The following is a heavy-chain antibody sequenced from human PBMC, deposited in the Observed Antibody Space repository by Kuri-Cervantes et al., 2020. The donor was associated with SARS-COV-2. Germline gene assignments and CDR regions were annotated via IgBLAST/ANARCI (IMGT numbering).Heavy chain of an antibody. CDR2: INHSGST. CDR3: ARSVWSGYHFDY. V-gene: IGHV4-34*01. Sequence: SETLSLTCAVYGGSFSGYYWSWTRQPPGKGLEWIGEINHSGSTNYNPSLKSRVTISVDTSKNQFSLKLSSVTAADTAVYYCARSVWSGYHFDYWGQGTLVTVSS. J-gene: IGHJ4*02. D-gene: IGHD3-3*01. CDR1: GGSFSGYY.